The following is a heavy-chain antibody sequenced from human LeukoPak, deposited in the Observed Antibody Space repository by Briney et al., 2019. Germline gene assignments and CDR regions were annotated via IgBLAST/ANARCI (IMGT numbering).Heavy chain of an antibody. CDR3: ARDLLGGGTFDI. CDR1: GFTVSSNF. V-gene: IGHV3-53*01. J-gene: IGHJ3*02. Sequence: GGSLRLSCAASGFTVSSNFMNWVRLAPGKGLEWVSDYADSVKGRFTISRDNSKNTLYLQMNSLRAEDTAVYYCARDLLGGGTFDIWGQGTMVTVSS. D-gene: IGHD3-16*01.